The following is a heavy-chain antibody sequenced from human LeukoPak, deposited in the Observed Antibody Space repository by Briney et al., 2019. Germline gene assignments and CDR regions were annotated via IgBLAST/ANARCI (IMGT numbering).Heavy chain of an antibody. J-gene: IGHJ5*02. CDR2: IWYDGSNK. CDR1: GFTFSSYG. Sequence: KPGRSLRLSCAASGFTFSSYGMHWVRQAPGKGLEWVAVIWYDGSNKYYADSVKGRFTISRDNSKNTLYLQMNSLRAEDAALYWCARDRRYCSSTSCYQYWFDPWGQGTLVTVSS. CDR3: ARDRRYCSSTSCYQYWFDP. V-gene: IGHV3-33*01. D-gene: IGHD2-2*01.